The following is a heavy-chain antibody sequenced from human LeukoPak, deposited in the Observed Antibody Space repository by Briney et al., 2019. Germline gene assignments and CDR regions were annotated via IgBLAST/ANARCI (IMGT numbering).Heavy chain of an antibody. CDR2: IFHSGST. V-gene: IGHV4-38-2*01. D-gene: IGHD3-10*01. J-gene: IGHJ4*02. Sequence: SETLSLTCAVSGYSISSGDYWGWIRQSPGKGLEWIGNIFHSGSTYHNPSLKSRVTISVDTSKNEFSLKLSSVTAADTAVYYCARGIYYLIEYWGQGTLVTVSS. CDR3: ARGIYYLIEY. CDR1: GYSISSGDY.